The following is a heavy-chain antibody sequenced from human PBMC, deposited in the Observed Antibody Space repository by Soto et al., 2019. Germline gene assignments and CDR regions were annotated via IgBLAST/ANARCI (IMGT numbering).Heavy chain of an antibody. CDR1: GFTFSSYW. CDR2: IKQDGSEK. J-gene: IGHJ4*02. D-gene: IGHD2-2*01. CDR3: ARTLRYCSSTSCYAGSPFFDY. V-gene: IGHV3-7*01. Sequence: EVQLVESGGGLVQPGGSLRLSCAASGFTFSSYWMSWVRQAPGKGLEWVANIKQDGSEKYYVDSVKGRFTISRDNAKNSLDLQMNSLRAEDTAVYYCARTLRYCSSTSCYAGSPFFDYWGQGTLVTVSS.